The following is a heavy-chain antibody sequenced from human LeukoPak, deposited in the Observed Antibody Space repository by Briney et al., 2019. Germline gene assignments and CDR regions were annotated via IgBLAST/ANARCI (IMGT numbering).Heavy chain of an antibody. V-gene: IGHV3-48*01. CDR1: GFTFSSYS. Sequence: GGSLRLSCAASGFTFSSYSMNWVRQAPGKGLEWVSYISSSGSTIYYADSVKGRLTISRDNAKNSLYLQLSSLRGEDTAVYYCARERYFDYWGQGTLVTVSS. J-gene: IGHJ4*02. CDR2: ISSSGSTI. CDR3: ARERYFDY.